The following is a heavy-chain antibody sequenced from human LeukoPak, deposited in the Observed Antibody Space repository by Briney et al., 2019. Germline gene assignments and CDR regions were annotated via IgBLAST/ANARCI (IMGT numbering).Heavy chain of an antibody. CDR2: IYSGGST. J-gene: IGHJ3*02. CDR3: ARSDGFDI. CDR1: GFTVSSNY. V-gene: IGHV3-53*01. Sequence: PGGSLRLSCAVSGFTVSSNYMNWVRQAPGKGLEWVSVIYSGGSTYYADSVKGRFTISRDNAEKSLYLQMSSLRAEDTAVYYCARSDGFDIWGQGTMVTVSS.